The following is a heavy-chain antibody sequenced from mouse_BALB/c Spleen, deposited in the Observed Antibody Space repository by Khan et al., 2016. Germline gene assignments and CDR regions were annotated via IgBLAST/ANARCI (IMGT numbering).Heavy chain of an antibody. Sequence: VQLQESGAELMKPWDSLSISCKVTGYTFSNYWIEWVNQRPGHGLEWIGDILPGSGYSNSNENFKGQTTITADASNNTAYMQLISLTSEDSAVYFCASARDAMDYWGQGTSVTVSS. J-gene: IGHJ4*01. CDR2: ILPGSGYS. CDR3: ASARDAMDY. V-gene: IGHV1-9*01. CDR1: GYTFSNYW.